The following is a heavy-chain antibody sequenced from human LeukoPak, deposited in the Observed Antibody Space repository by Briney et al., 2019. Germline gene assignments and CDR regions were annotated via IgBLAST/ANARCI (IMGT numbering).Heavy chain of an antibody. CDR1: GYSISSGYY. D-gene: IGHD3-16*01. J-gene: IGHJ5*02. V-gene: IGHV4-38-2*02. CDR3: ARFTPQGYGWGGYNRFDP. CDR2: IYYSGST. Sequence: SETLSLTCTVSGYSISSGYYWGWIRQPPGKGLEWIGYIYYSGSTNYNPSLKSRVTISVDTSKNQFSLNLTSVTAAGTAVYYCARFTPQGYGWGGYNRFDPWGQGTLVTVSS.